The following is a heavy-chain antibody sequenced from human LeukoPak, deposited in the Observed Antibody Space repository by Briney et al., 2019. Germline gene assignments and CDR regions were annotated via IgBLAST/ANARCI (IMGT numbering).Heavy chain of an antibody. CDR3: ARGFKLARIVVVVAATSSFHFDY. D-gene: IGHD2-15*01. CDR2: FDPEDGET. Sequence: GASVKVSCKVSGYTLTELSMHWVRQAPRKGLEWMGGFDPEDGETFYAQKFQGRVTMTEDTSTDTAYMELSSLRSEDTAVYYCARGFKLARIVVVVAATSSFHFDYWGQGTLVTVSS. CDR1: GYTLTELS. J-gene: IGHJ4*02. V-gene: IGHV1-24*01.